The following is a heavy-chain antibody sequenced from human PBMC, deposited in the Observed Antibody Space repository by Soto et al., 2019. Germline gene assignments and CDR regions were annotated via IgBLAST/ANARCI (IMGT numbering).Heavy chain of an antibody. V-gene: IGHV5-51*01. D-gene: IGHD4-17*01. CDR2: TYPGDSDI. J-gene: IGHJ6*02. CDR1: GYTFTNYW. CDR3: ARTTEGAYGMDV. Sequence: EVQLVQSGAEVKKPGESLKISCKASGYTFTNYWIAWVRQMPGKGLEWMGITYPGDSDIRYSPAFQGQVTIAADKSINTAYLKWRSLKASDSAMYYCARTTEGAYGMDVWGQGTTVSVSS.